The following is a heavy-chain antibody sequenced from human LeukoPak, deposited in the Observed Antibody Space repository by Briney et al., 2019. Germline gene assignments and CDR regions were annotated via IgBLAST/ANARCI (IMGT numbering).Heavy chain of an antibody. CDR1: GYSFTSYW. Sequence: GESLKISCKGSGYSFTSYWIGWVRHVPGKGLEYMGIIYPGDSDTRYSPSFQGQVTISADKSISTAYLQWSSLKASDTAMYYCARTSGDNDGNALYFDYWGQGTLVTVSS. J-gene: IGHJ4*02. CDR3: ARTSGDNDGNALYFDY. V-gene: IGHV5-51*01. D-gene: IGHD4-23*01. CDR2: IYPGDSDT.